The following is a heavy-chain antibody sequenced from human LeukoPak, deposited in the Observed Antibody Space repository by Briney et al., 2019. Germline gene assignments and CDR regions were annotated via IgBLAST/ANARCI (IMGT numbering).Heavy chain of an antibody. CDR1: GFTFSSYW. D-gene: IGHD5-18*01. J-gene: IGHJ4*02. CDR2: ISSSSSTI. V-gene: IGHV3-48*01. CDR3: ARDLHSYGY. Sequence: GGSLRLSCAASGFTFSSYWMSWVRQAPGKGLEWVSYISSSSSTIYYADSVKGRFTISRDNAKNSLYLQMNSLRAEDTAVYYCARDLHSYGYWGQGTLVTVSS.